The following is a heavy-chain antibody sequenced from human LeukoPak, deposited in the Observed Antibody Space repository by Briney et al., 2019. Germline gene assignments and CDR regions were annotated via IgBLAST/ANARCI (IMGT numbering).Heavy chain of an antibody. V-gene: IGHV3-33*03. Sequence: GGSLRLSCAASGFTFSRYGMHWVRQAPGKGLEWVAVIWSDGSNQSYVDSVKGRFTISRDNSKETLSLQMNSLRADDTAIYYCAKSGAMDVWGKGTTVTVSS. CDR1: GFTFSRYG. CDR2: IWSDGSNQ. CDR3: AKSGAMDV. D-gene: IGHD3-10*01. J-gene: IGHJ6*03.